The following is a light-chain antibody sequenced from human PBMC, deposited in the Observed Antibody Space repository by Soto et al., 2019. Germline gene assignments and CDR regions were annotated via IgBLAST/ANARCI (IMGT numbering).Light chain of an antibody. Sequence: QSVLTQPACVSGSPGQSITISCTGTSSDVGGYNYVSWYQQHPDKAPRLMIYDVSNRPSGVSDRFSGSKSGDTASLTISGLQAEDEADYYCTSFTSRHTYVFGTGTKVTVL. CDR1: SSDVGGYNY. CDR2: DVS. V-gene: IGLV2-14*01. CDR3: TSFTSRHTYV. J-gene: IGLJ1*01.